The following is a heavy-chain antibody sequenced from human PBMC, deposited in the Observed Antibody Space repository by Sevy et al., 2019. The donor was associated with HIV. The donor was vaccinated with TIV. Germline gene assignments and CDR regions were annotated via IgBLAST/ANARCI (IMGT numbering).Heavy chain of an antibody. J-gene: IGHJ6*02. V-gene: IGHV3-7*01. CDR2: IKADGREE. CDR3: ARDSHAYGDLDFYNYGMDV. Sequence: GSLRLSCAASGFSFSSYWMSWVRQAPGKGLEWVANIKADGREEKFVDSVKGRFTISRDKAKNALHLQMNSLRVDDTAVYYCARDSHAYGDLDFYNYGMDVWGQGTTVTVSS. CDR1: GFSFSSYW. D-gene: IGHD4-17*01.